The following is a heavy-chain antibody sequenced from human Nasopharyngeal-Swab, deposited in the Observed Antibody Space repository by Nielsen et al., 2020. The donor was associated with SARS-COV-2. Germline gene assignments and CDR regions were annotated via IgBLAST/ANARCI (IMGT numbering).Heavy chain of an antibody. D-gene: IGHD3-10*01. CDR1: GGSISSYY. V-gene: IGHV4-4*07. Sequence: SETLSLTCTVSGGSISSYYWSWIRQPAGKGLEWIGRIYTSGSTNYNPSLKSRVTMSVDTSKNQFSLKLSSVTAADTAVYYCARGEEGLRITMVRGVIFDYWGQGTLVTVSS. CDR2: IYTSGST. CDR3: ARGEEGLRITMVRGVIFDY. J-gene: IGHJ4*02.